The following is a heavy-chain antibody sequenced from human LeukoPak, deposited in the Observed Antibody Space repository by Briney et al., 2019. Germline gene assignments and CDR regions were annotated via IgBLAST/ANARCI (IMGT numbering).Heavy chain of an antibody. J-gene: IGHJ4*02. Sequence: SVKVSCKASGYTFTSYGISWVRQAPGQGLEWMGGIIPIFGTANYAQKFQGRVTITADESTSTAYMELSSLRSEDTAVYYCARDRGGGSYVPNWGQGILVTVSS. CDR2: IIPIFGTA. D-gene: IGHD1-26*01. V-gene: IGHV1-69*13. CDR3: ARDRGGGSYVPN. CDR1: GYTFTSYG.